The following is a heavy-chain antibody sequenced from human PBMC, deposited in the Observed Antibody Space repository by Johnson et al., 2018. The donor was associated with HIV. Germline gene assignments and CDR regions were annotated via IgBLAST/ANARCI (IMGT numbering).Heavy chain of an antibody. Sequence: EVQLVESGGGLVQPGRSLRLSCAASGFTFDDYAMHWVRQAPGKGLEWVSGISWNSGSIGYADSVKGRFTISRDNAKNSLYLQMNSLRAEDTALYYCAKDVEYYDANDAFDIWGQGTMVTVSS. D-gene: IGHD3-22*01. CDR2: ISWNSGSI. CDR3: AKDVEYYDANDAFDI. V-gene: IGHV3-9*01. J-gene: IGHJ3*02. CDR1: GFTFDDYA.